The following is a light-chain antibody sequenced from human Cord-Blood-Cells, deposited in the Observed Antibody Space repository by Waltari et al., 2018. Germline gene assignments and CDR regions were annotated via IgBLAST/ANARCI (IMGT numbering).Light chain of an antibody. V-gene: IGKV1-39*01. Sequence: DIQMTQSPSSLSASVGDRVTITCRASQSISSDLNWYQQKPGKAPKLLIYAASSLQSGVPSRCSGSGSRTDFTLTISSLQPEDFATYYCQQSYSTFGQGTKVEIK. J-gene: IGKJ1*01. CDR3: QQSYST. CDR2: AAS. CDR1: QSISSD.